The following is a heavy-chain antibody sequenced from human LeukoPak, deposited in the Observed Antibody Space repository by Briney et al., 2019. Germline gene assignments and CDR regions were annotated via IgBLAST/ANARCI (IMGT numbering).Heavy chain of an antibody. CDR3: ARESGKFDY. J-gene: IGHJ4*02. Sequence: GGSLRLSCVASGLPIDDFAMHWVRQAPGQGLEWVSLISGDGVSTFFTDSVKGRFSISRDNSKNSLFLQMSSLRTEDTAMYYCARESGKFDYWGQGTLVAVSA. CDR1: GLPIDDFA. V-gene: IGHV3-43*02. CDR2: ISGDGVST.